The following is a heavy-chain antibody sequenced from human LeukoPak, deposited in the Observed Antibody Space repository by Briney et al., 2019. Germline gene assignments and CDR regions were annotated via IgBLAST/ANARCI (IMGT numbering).Heavy chain of an antibody. V-gene: IGHV1-69*13. CDR2: IIPIFGTA. D-gene: IGHD3-22*01. CDR1: GGTFSSYA. CDR3: ARDWDYYDGSGYYRFDY. Sequence: GASVKVSCKASGGTFSSYAISWVRQAPGQGLEWMGGIIPIFGTANYAQKFQGRVTITADESTSTAYMELSSLRSEDTAVYYCARDWDYYDGSGYYRFDYWGQGTLVTVSS. J-gene: IGHJ4*02.